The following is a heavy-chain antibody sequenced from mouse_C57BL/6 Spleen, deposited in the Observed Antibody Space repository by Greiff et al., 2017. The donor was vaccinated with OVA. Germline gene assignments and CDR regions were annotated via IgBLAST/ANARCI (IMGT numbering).Heavy chain of an antibody. CDR2: IDPSDSYT. D-gene: IGHD2-12*01. J-gene: IGHJ4*01. V-gene: IGHV1-69*01. CDR1: GYTFTSYW. Sequence: QVQLQQPGAELVMPGASVKLSCKASGYTFTSYWMHWVKQRPGQGLEWIGEIDPSDSYTNYNQKFKGKSTLTVDKSSSTAYMQLSSLTSEDSAVYYCATTTADEDYAMDYWGQGTSVTVSS. CDR3: ATTTADEDYAMDY.